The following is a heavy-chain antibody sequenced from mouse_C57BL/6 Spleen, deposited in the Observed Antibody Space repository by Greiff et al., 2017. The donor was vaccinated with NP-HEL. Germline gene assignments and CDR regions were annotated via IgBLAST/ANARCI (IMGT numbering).Heavy chain of an antibody. CDR1: GFTFNTYA. J-gene: IGHJ2*01. D-gene: IGHD2-3*01. V-gene: IGHV10-3*01. CDR2: IRSKSSNYAT. CDR3: VRDAYDGYSTPFDY. Sequence: EVQRVESGGGLVQPKGSLKLSCAASGFTFNTYAMHWVRQAPGKGLEWVARIRSKSSNYATYYADSVKDRFTISRDDSQSMLYLQMNNLKTEDTAMYYCVRDAYDGYSTPFDYWGQGTTLTVSS.